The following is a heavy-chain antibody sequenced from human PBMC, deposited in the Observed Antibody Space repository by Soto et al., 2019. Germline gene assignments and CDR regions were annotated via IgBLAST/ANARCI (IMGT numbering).Heavy chain of an antibody. CDR2: TYYRSKWYI. CDR1: GEKVSSTSAA. J-gene: IGHJ6*03. V-gene: IGHV6-1*01. Sequence: SQTLSRTYDIPGEKVSSTSAAWNWNRQTPSRGLEWLGRTYYRSKWYINYAVSVKSRITVNPDTSKNQYSLQLNSVTPEDTAVYYCARGSWDDVTGHYYMDVWGKGTTVTVSS. CDR3: ARGSWDDVTGHYYMDV. D-gene: IGHD1-1*01.